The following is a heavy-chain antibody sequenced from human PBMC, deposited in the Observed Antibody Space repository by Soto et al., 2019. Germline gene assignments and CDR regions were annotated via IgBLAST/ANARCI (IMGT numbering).Heavy chain of an antibody. CDR2: IYYSGST. CDR3: ARVRGGGPFDD. CDR1: GGSISSGGYY. J-gene: IGHJ4*02. V-gene: IGHV4-31*03. D-gene: IGHD1-26*01. Sequence: KASETLSLTCTVSGGSISSGGYYWSWIRQHPGKGLEWIGYIYYSGSTYYNPSLKSRVTISVDTSKNQFSLKLSSVAAADTAVYCARVRGGGPFDDWGQGTLVTVSS.